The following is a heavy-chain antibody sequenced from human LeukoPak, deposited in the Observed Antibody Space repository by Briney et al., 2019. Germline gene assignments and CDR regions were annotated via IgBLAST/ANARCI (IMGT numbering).Heavy chain of an antibody. D-gene: IGHD4-23*01. CDR3: ASLDYGGNYVDA. CDR1: GGSITSRAYY. CDR2: VYYSGST. V-gene: IGHV4-39*07. Sequence: PSETLSLTCTVSGGSITSRAYYWGWIRQPPGNGLKWIGSVYYSGSTYHNPSLKSRVTMSVDTSKNQFSLRLSSVTAADTAVYYCASLDYGGNYVDAWGRGTLVTVSS. J-gene: IGHJ5*02.